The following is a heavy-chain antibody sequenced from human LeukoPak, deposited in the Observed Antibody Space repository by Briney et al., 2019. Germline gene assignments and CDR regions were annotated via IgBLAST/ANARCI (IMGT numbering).Heavy chain of an antibody. J-gene: IGHJ3*02. CDR1: GFTFSSYA. CDR2: ISGSGGST. CDR3: AKVIAVASKVHDAFDI. D-gene: IGHD6-19*01. V-gene: IGHV3-23*01. Sequence: GGSLRLSCAASGFTFSSYAMSWVRQAPGKGLEWVSAISGSGGSTYYADSVKGRFTISRDNSKNTLYLQMNSLRAEDTAVYYCAKVIAVASKVHDAFDIWGQGTMVTVSS.